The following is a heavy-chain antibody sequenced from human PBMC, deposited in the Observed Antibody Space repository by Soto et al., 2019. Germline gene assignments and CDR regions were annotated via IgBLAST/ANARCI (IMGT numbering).Heavy chain of an antibody. J-gene: IGHJ5*02. Sequence: TGGSLRLSCAASGFTFSSYAMSWVRQAPGKGLEWVSAISGSGGSTYYADSVKGRFTISRDNSKNTLYLQMNSLRAEDTAVYYCAKASIPDPYNWFDPWGQGTLVTVSS. CDR3: AKASIPDPYNWFDP. CDR1: GFTFSSYA. CDR2: ISGSGGST. V-gene: IGHV3-23*01. D-gene: IGHD6-6*01.